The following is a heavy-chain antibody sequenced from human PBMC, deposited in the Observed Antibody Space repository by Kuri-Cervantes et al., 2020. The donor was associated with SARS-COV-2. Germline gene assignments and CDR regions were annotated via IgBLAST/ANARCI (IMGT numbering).Heavy chain of an antibody. Sequence: SETLSLTCAVSGGSISSGSYYRGWIRQPPGKGLEWIGSIYYSGSTYYNPSLKSRVTISVDTSKNQFSLKLSSVTAADTAVYYCARHFYGSGTYYNEGFVDYWGQGTLVTVSS. CDR1: GGSISSGSYY. CDR3: ARHFYGSGTYYNEGFVDY. D-gene: IGHD3-10*01. J-gene: IGHJ4*02. V-gene: IGHV4-39*01. CDR2: IYYSGST.